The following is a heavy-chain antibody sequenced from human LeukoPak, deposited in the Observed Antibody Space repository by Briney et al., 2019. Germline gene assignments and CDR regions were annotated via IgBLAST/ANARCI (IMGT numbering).Heavy chain of an antibody. CDR3: ARGGVGATTNWFDP. Sequence: SETLSLTCTVSGYSISSGYYWGWIRQPPGKGLEWIGSIYHSGSTYYNPSLKSRVTISVDTSKNQFSLKLSSVTAADTAVYYCARGGVGATTNWFDPWGQGTPVTVSS. CDR1: GYSISSGYY. V-gene: IGHV4-38-2*02. D-gene: IGHD1-26*01. J-gene: IGHJ5*02. CDR2: IYHSGST.